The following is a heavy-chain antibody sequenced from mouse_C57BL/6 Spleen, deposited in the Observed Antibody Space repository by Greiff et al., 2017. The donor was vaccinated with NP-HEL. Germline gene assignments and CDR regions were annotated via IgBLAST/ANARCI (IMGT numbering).Heavy chain of an antibody. D-gene: IGHD1-1*01. CDR1: GYSFTGYF. CDR2: INPYNGDT. V-gene: IGHV1-20*01. CDR3: ARLAPDGSSCGYFDV. Sequence: VQLQHSGPELVKPGDSVKISCKASGYSFTGYFMNWVMQSHGKSLEWIGRINPYNGDTFYNQKFKGKATLTVDKSSSTAHMELRSLTSEDSAVYYCARLAPDGSSCGYFDVWGTGTTVTVSS. J-gene: IGHJ1*03.